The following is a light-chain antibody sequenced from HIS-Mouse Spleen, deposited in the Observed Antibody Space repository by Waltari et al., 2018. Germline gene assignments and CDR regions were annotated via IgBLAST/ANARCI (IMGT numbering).Light chain of an antibody. J-gene: IGLJ2*01. CDR2: QDS. CDR1: QLGDKY. CDR3: QAWDSSTVV. Sequence: SYELTQPPSVSVSPGPTASITCPGDQLGDKYACWYQQKPGQSPVLVIYQDSKRPPGIPERFSGSNSGNTATLTISGTQAMDEADYYCQAWDSSTVVFGGGTKLTVL. V-gene: IGLV3-1*01.